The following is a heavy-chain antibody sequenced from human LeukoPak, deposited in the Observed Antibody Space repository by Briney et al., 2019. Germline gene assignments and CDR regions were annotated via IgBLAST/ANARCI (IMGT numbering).Heavy chain of an antibody. V-gene: IGHV3-30*03. CDR1: GFAFSDYG. CDR3: ARDATSQLGVSDY. Sequence: PGGSLRLSCVASGFAFSDYGMDWVRQAPGKGLEWVAVISPDGSRTYYADSVKGRFTISRDNSKNTLYLQMNSLRAEDTAVYYCARDATSQLGVSDYWGQGTLVTVSS. J-gene: IGHJ4*02. CDR2: ISPDGSRT. D-gene: IGHD5-18*01.